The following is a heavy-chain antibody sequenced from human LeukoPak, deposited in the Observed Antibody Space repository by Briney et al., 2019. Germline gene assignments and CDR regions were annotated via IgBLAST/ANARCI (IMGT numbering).Heavy chain of an antibody. CDR1: GGSISSSNW. V-gene: IGHV4-4*02. CDR2: INHSGST. Sequence: SETLSLTCAVSGGSISSSNWWSWVRQPPGKGLEWIGEINHSGSTNYNPSLKSRVTISVDTSKNQFSLKLSSVTAADTAVYYCAGGTMVRGVAFDYWGQGTLVTVSS. J-gene: IGHJ4*02. CDR3: AGGTMVRGVAFDY. D-gene: IGHD3-10*01.